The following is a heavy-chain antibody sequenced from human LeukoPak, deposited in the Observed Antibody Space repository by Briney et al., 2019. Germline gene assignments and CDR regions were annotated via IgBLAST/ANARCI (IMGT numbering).Heavy chain of an antibody. J-gene: IGHJ4*02. V-gene: IGHV7-4-1*02. CDR1: GYTFTSYA. D-gene: IGHD6-19*01. Sequence: ASVKVSCKASGYTFTSYAMNWVRQAPGQGLEWMGWINTNTGNPTYAQGFTGRFVFSLDTSVSTAYLQISSLKAEDTAVYYCAREDSSGWLLYFDYWGQGTLVTVSS. CDR3: AREDSSGWLLYFDY. CDR2: INTNTGNP.